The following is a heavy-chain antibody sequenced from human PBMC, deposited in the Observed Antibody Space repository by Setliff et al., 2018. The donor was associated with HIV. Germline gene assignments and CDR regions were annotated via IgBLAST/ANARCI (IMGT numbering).Heavy chain of an antibody. J-gene: IGHJ5*02. Sequence: PSETLSLTCTVSGGSISSGDYYWTWIRQPAGKGLQWIGRIHTSGNTNYNPSLKSRVTISVDTSKSQFSLKLSSLTAADTAVYYCARHKTLRFLNLLTSGWFDPWGQGALVT. CDR2: IHTSGNT. CDR1: GGSISSGDYY. V-gene: IGHV4-61*02. D-gene: IGHD3-3*01. CDR3: ARHKTLRFLNLLTSGWFDP.